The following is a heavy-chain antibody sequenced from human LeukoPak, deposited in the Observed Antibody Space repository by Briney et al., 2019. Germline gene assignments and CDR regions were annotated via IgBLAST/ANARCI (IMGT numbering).Heavy chain of an antibody. CDR3: AEDHFGSSWYRWFDP. V-gene: IGHV3-23*01. J-gene: IGHJ5*02. D-gene: IGHD6-13*01. CDR1: GFTFSSYA. CDR2: ISDVGVGT. Sequence: GGSLRLSCAASGFTFSSYAMSWVRQASGKGLEWVSAISDVGVGTFYADSVKGRFTVSRDNSKNTLYLQMNSLKAEDTAVYYCAEDHFGSSWYRWFDPWGQGTQVTVSS.